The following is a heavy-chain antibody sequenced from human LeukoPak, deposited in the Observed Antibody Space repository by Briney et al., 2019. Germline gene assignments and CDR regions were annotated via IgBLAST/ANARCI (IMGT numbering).Heavy chain of an antibody. D-gene: IGHD6-6*01. CDR3: ARSLVAARSTYYFDY. Sequence: ASVKVSCKASGGTFSSYAISWVRQAPGQGLEWMGGIIPIFGTVNYAQKFQGRVTITADKSTSTAYMELSSLRSEDTAVYYCARSLVAARSTYYFDYWGQGTLVTVPS. CDR2: IIPIFGTV. J-gene: IGHJ4*02. V-gene: IGHV1-69*06. CDR1: GGTFSSYA.